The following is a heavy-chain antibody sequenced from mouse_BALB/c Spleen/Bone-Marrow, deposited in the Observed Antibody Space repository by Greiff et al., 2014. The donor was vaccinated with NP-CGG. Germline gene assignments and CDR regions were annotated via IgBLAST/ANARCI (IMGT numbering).Heavy chain of an antibody. CDR2: IDPETGGT. CDR3: TREGIYFGYDVPMDY. V-gene: IGHV1-15*01. CDR1: GYKFTDYE. D-gene: IGHD2-2*01. J-gene: IGHJ4*01. Sequence: QVQLQQSGAELVRPGASVTLSCKASGYKFTDYEMHWVKQTPVHGLEWIGSIDPETGGTACNQNFKGKATLTADRSSTTAYMELRSLTSEDSAVYYCTREGIYFGYDVPMDYWGQGTSVTVPS.